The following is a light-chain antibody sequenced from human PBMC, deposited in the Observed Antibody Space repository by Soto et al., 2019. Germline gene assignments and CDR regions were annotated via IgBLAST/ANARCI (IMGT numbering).Light chain of an antibody. CDR3: QQSYSTPLT. Sequence: QMTQSPSSLSASVGDRVTITCRASQSISSYLNWYQQKPGKAPKLLIYAASSLQSGVPSRFSGSGSGTDFTLTISSLQPEDFATYYCQQSYSTPLTFGGGTKVDI. CDR1: QSISSY. J-gene: IGKJ4*01. V-gene: IGKV1-39*01. CDR2: AAS.